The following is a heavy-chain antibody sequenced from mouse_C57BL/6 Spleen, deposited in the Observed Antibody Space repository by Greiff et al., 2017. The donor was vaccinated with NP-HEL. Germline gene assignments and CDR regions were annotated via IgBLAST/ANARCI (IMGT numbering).Heavy chain of an antibody. CDR3: ARCPYDYVGDWYFDV. CDR2: IDPSDSET. J-gene: IGHJ1*03. Sequence: QVQLQQPGAELVRPGSSVKLSCKASGYTFTSYWMHWVKQRPIQGLEWIGNIDPSDSETHYNQKFKDKATLTADKSSSTAYMQLSSLTSEDSAVYYCARCPYDYVGDWYFDVWGTGTTVTVSS. V-gene: IGHV1-52*01. CDR1: GYTFTSYW. D-gene: IGHD1-1*01.